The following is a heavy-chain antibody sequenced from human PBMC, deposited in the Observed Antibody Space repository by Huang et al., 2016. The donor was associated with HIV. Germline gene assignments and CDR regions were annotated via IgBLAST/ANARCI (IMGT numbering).Heavy chain of an antibody. V-gene: IGHV1-18*01. CDR3: ARERYYYDRSGYYTPVEYFHH. D-gene: IGHD3-22*01. J-gene: IGHJ1*01. CDR1: GYTFTNYA. Sequence: QVQLVQSGAEVKKPGASVKVSCKASGYTFTNYAITWVRQAPGQSLEWRGWISGYNGKTNYAQKVQGRVTMTKDTATSTVYMELRSLISDDTAVYYCARERYYYDRSGYYTPVEYFHHWGQGTLVTVSS. CDR2: ISGYNGKT.